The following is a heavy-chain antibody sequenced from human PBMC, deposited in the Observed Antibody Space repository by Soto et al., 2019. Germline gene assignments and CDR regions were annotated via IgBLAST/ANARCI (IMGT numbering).Heavy chain of an antibody. Sequence: QVQLVESGGGVVQPGRSLRLSCAASGFTFSSYGMHWVRQAPGKRLEWVAVIGYDGSNKYYADSVKGRFTISRDNSKNALYLRMNSLRADDTAVYYGARAVGVGATYYYDYGRDVWGQGATVTVSS. CDR1: GFTFSSYG. D-gene: IGHD1-26*01. V-gene: IGHV3-33*01. CDR3: ARAVGVGATYYYDYGRDV. J-gene: IGHJ6*02. CDR2: IGYDGSNK.